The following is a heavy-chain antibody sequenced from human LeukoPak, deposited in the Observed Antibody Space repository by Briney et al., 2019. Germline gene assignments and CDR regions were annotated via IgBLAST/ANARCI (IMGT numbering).Heavy chain of an antibody. J-gene: IGHJ6*02. Sequence: GRSLRLSCAASGFTFSSYGMHWVRQAPGKGLEWVAVICYAGSNKYYADSVKGRSTISRDNSKNTLYLQMNSLRAEDTAVYYCARGPERTGVGTRYYYDMDVWGQGTTVTVSS. D-gene: IGHD2-8*01. CDR3: ARGPERTGVGTRYYYDMDV. V-gene: IGHV3-33*01. CDR1: GFTFSSYG. CDR2: ICYAGSNK.